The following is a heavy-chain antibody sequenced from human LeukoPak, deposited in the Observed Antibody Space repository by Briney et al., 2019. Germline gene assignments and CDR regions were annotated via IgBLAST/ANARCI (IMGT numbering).Heavy chain of an antibody. D-gene: IGHD2-15*01. Sequence: SQTLSLTCTVSGGSISSGGYYWSWIRQHPGKGLEWIGYIYYSGSTYYNPSLKSRVTISVDTSKNQFSLKLSSVTAADTAVYYCARERYCSGGSCYSGDWFDPWGQGTLVTVSS. CDR3: ARERYCSGGSCYSGDWFDP. V-gene: IGHV4-31*03. CDR1: GGSISSGGYY. J-gene: IGHJ5*02. CDR2: IYYSGST.